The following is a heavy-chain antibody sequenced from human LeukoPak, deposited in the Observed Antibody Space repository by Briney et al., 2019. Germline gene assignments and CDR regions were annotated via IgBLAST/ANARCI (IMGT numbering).Heavy chain of an antibody. CDR1: GVSVSSGSNY. CDR3: ARGPPNGHDDSSGYYVPACFDY. Sequence: SETLSLTCSVSGVSVSSGSNYWGWIRQPPGKTLEWIGSIYSSGSTYYNPSLKSRVLILIDTAKNHFSLNLSSVTAADTAVYYCARGPPNGHDDSSGYYVPACFDYWGQGTLVTVSS. D-gene: IGHD3-22*01. V-gene: IGHV4-39*07. CDR2: IYSSGST. J-gene: IGHJ4*02.